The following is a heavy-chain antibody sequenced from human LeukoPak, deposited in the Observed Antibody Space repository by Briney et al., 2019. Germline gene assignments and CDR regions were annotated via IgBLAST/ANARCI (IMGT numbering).Heavy chain of an antibody. D-gene: IGHD3-10*01. J-gene: IGHJ4*02. CDR1: VYTFTSYD. Sequence: GASLKVSSTASVYTFTSYDINCVRHAPGQGLVWMGWMNPNSGNTGYTQKCHGRVTMTTNTSLSRAYMELSSLRSENAAVYYCAGGSSGRLEPNDYWGQGRLVTVSS. CDR3: AGGSSGRLEPNDY. CDR2: MNPNSGNT. V-gene: IGHV1-8*01.